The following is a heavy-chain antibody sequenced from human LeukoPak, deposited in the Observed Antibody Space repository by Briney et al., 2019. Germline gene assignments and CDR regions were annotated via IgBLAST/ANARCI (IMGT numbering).Heavy chain of an antibody. V-gene: IGHV3-30*18. Sequence: GGSLRLSCAASGFTFSSYGMHWVRQAPGKGLEWVAVISYDGSNKYYADSVKGRFTISRDNSKNTLYLQMNSLRAEDTAVYYCAKDSLAAAGLNYYYYGMDVWGQGTTVTVSS. CDR3: AKDSLAAAGLNYYYYGMDV. CDR1: GFTFSSYG. CDR2: ISYDGSNK. D-gene: IGHD6-13*01. J-gene: IGHJ6*02.